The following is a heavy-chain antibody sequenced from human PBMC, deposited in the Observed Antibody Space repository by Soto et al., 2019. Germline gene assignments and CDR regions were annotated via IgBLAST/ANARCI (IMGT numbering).Heavy chain of an antibody. CDR2: ISSSSSYI. CDR3: ARSGYYDSSGYPIPFDY. V-gene: IGHV3-21*01. CDR1: GFTFSSYS. J-gene: IGHJ4*02. Sequence: GVSLRLSCAASGFTFSSYSMNWVRQAPGKGLEWVSSISSSSSYIYYADSVKGRFTISRDNAKNSLYLQMNSLRAEDTAVYYCARSGYYDSSGYPIPFDYWGQGTLVTVSS. D-gene: IGHD3-22*01.